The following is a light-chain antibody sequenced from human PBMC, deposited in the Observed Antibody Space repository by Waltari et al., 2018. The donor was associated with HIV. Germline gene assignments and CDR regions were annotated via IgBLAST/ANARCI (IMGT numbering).Light chain of an antibody. Sequence: QSALTQPASVSGSPGQAITISCTGTNSDVGGYHSVSWYQQPPGNAPKLMVYEVRNRPSGVSNRCSGSKAGNTASLTISGLQAEDEADYFCSSYTSSNTLVVFGTGTKVAVL. CDR2: EVR. V-gene: IGLV2-14*01. J-gene: IGLJ1*01. CDR1: NSDVGGYHS. CDR3: SSYTSSNTLVV.